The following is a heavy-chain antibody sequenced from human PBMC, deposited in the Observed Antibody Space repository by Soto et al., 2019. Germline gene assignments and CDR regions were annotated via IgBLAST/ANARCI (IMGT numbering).Heavy chain of an antibody. CDR1: GFTFSSYA. V-gene: IGHV3-23*01. CDR2: ISGSGGST. J-gene: IGHJ4*02. D-gene: IGHD2-15*01. Sequence: PGGSLRLSCAASGFTFSSYAMSWVRQAPGKGLEWVSAISGSGGSTYYADSVKGRFTISRDNSKNTLYLQMNSLRAEDTAVYYCATRQHIVVVVAAPAVDYWGQGTLVTGS. CDR3: ATRQHIVVVVAAPAVDY.